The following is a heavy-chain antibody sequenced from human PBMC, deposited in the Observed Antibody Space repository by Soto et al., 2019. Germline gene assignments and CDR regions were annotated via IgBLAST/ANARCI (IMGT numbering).Heavy chain of an antibody. V-gene: IGHV3-23*01. CDR2: IDASGKNT. Sequence: GGSLRLSCAASGFTFTTYAMTWVRQAPGKGLEWVSGIDASGKNTYYADSVRGRFTISRDNSRNTVYLQMTSLRAEDTAMYFCARNTYFDYWGQGTLVTVSS. CDR3: ARNTYFDY. J-gene: IGHJ4*02. CDR1: GFTFTTYA.